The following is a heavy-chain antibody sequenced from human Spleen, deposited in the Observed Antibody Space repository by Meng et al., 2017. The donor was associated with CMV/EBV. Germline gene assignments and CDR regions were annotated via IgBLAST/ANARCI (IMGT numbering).Heavy chain of an antibody. J-gene: IGHJ5*02. CDR1: GYTFTGYY. D-gene: IGHD2-2*02. CDR3: ARGDIVGVPAAIPPEYNWFDP. V-gene: IGHV1-2*02. Sequence: ASVKVSCKASGYTFTGYYMHWVRQAPGQGLEWMGWINPNSGGTNYAQKFQGRVTMTRDTSISTAYMELSRRRSDDTAVYYCARGDIVGVPAAIPPEYNWFDPWGQGTLVTVSS. CDR2: INPNSGGT.